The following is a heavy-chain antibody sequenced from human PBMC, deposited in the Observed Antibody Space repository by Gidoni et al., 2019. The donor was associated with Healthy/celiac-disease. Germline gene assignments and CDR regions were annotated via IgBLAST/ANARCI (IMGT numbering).Heavy chain of an antibody. CDR1: GFTVSSNY. J-gene: IGHJ3*02. V-gene: IGHV3-53*02. Sequence: EVQLVETGGGLIQPGGSLRLSCAASGFTVSSNYMSWVRQAPGKGLEWVSVIYSGGSTYYADSVKGRFTISRDNSKNTLYLQMNSLRAEDTAVYYCARYTSIAAAEDLYFDIWGQGTMVTVSS. D-gene: IGHD6-13*01. CDR2: IYSGGST. CDR3: ARYTSIAAAEDLYFDI.